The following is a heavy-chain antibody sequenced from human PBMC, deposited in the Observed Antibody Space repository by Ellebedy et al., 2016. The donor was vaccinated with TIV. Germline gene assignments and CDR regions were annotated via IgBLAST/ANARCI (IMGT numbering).Heavy chain of an antibody. J-gene: IGHJ4*02. V-gene: IGHV3-23*01. D-gene: IGHD3-22*01. CDR2: ISGSGSST. CDR3: AKEDYYDSSGPFDY. Sequence: PGGSLRLSCAASGFTFSNNAMSWVRQAPGKGLEWVSAISGSGSSTYYADSVKGRLTISRDNSKNTLYLQMNSLRAEDTAVYYCAKEDYYDSSGPFDYWGQGTLVTVSS. CDR1: GFTFSNNA.